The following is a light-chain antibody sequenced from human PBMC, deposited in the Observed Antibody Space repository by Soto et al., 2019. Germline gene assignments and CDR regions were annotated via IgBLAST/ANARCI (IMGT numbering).Light chain of an antibody. CDR1: QSISNW. CDR3: QQYNSYS. CDR2: HAS. J-gene: IGKJ1*01. V-gene: IGKV1-5*02. Sequence: DIQVTASRSNLSAYEEAGVRMICRASQSISNWLAWYQQKPGTAPKLLIYHASTLESVFPSRFSGSGSWTEFTLTISLLQPDDFATYYCQQYNSYSFGQGTKVDIK.